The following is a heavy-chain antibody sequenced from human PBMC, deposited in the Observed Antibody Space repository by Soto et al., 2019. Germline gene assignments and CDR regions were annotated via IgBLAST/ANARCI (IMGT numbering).Heavy chain of an antibody. CDR3: ARISSSWTPNAFDM. CDR1: GFSLSTSGMC. CDR2: IDWDDDK. Sequence: GSGPTLVNPTQTLTLTCTFSGFSLSTSGMCASWIRQPPGKALEWLALIDWDDDKYYSTSLKTRLTISKDTSKNQVVLTMTSMDPVDTATYYCARISSSWTPNAFDMWGQGTMVTVSS. V-gene: IGHV2-70*01. J-gene: IGHJ3*02. D-gene: IGHD6-13*01.